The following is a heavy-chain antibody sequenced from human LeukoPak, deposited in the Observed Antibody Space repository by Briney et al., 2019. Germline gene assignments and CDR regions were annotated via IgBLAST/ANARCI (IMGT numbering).Heavy chain of an antibody. CDR1: GGTFSSYA. V-gene: IGHV1-69*04. D-gene: IGHD5-12*01. J-gene: IGHJ4*02. CDR3: ARDPHDIVATTAPFDY. Sequence: ASVKVSCKASGGTFSSYAISWVRQAPGQGLEWMGRIIPILGIANYAQKFQGRVTITADKSTSTAYMELSSLRSEDTAVYYCARDPHDIVATTAPFDYWGQGTLVTVPS. CDR2: IIPILGIA.